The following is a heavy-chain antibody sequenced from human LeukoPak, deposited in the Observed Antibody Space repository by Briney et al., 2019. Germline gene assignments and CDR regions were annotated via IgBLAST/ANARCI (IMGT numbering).Heavy chain of an antibody. CDR1: GGSINSGGYY. CDR2: IYYSGST. CDR3: ARGSVQYWFDP. J-gene: IGHJ5*02. V-gene: IGHV4-31*03. Sequence: SETLSLTCTVSGGSINSGGYYWSWIRQHPGKGLEWIGYIYYSGSTYYNPSLKSRVTISVDTPKNQFSLKLSSVTAADTAVYYCARGSVQYWFDPWGQGTLVTVSS.